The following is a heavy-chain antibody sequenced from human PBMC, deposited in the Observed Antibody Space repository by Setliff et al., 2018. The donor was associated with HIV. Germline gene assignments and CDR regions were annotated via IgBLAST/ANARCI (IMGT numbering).Heavy chain of an antibody. Sequence: SETLSLTCTVSGGSISSHYWSWIRQPAGKGLEWIGRIYTSGNTNYNPSLKSRVTMSVDTSKNQFSLKLSSVTAADTAVYYCARDSELGLNYHYGMDVWGEGTTVTVSS. CDR2: IYTSGNT. D-gene: IGHD1-26*01. V-gene: IGHV4-4*07. CDR3: ARDSELGLNYHYGMDV. CDR1: GGSISSHY. J-gene: IGHJ6*04.